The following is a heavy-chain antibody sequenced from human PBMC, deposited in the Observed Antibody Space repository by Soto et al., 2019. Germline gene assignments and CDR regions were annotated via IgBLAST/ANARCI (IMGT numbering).Heavy chain of an antibody. CDR3: ARSKYYYDSSGYYFLYYFGY. Sequence: SETLSLTCAVYGGSFSGYYWSWIRQPPGKGLEWIGEINHSGSTNCNPSLKSRVTISVDTSKNQFSLKLSSVTAADTAVYYCARSKYYYDSSGYYFLYYFGYWGQGTLVTVFS. CDR1: GGSFSGYY. V-gene: IGHV4-34*01. D-gene: IGHD3-22*01. J-gene: IGHJ4*02. CDR2: INHSGST.